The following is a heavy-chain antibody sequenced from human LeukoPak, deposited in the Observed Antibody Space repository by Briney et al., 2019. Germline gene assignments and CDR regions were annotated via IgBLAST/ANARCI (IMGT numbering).Heavy chain of an antibody. CDR1: GFTFSSYG. D-gene: IGHD3-10*01. J-gene: IGHJ4*02. V-gene: IGHV3-30*18. Sequence: GRSLRLSCAASGFTFSSYGMHWVRQAPGKGLEWVAVISYDGSNKYYADSVKGRFTISRDNSKNTLYLQMNSLRAEDTALYYCAKDLGVYGSGSYDYWGQGTLVTVSS. CDR3: AKDLGVYGSGSYDY. CDR2: ISYDGSNK.